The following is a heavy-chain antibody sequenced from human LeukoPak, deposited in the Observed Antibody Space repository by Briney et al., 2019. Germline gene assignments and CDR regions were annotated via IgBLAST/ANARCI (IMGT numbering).Heavy chain of an antibody. CDR2: ISSSGSTI. D-gene: IGHD3-10*02. V-gene: IGHV3-48*03. J-gene: IGHJ6*04. CDR3: AELGITMIGGV. CDR1: GFTFSSYE. Sequence: GGPLRLSCAASGFTFSSYEMNWVRQAPGKGLEGVSYISSSGSTIYYADSVEGRFTISRDKAKNSLYVEMNSLRAEDTAVYYCAELGITMIGGVWGKGTTVTISS.